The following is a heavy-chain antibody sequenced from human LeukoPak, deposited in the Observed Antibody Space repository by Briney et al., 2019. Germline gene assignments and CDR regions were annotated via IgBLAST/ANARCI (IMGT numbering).Heavy chain of an antibody. CDR3: ARARLVGSYNWFDP. CDR1: GFTFSDYY. V-gene: IGHV3-11*04. D-gene: IGHD6-6*01. J-gene: IGHJ5*02. Sequence: GGSLRLSCAASGFTFSDYYMSWIRQAPGKGLEWVSYISSSGSTIYYADSVKGRFTISRDNAKNSLYLQMNSLRAEDTAVYYCARARLVGSYNWFDPWGQGTLVTVSS. CDR2: ISSSGSTI.